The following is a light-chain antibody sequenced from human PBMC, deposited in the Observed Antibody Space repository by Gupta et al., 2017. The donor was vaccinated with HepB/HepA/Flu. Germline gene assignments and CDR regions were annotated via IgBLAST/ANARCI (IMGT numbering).Light chain of an antibody. CDR1: QTVNRRF. Sequence: IVLTQSPGTLTLSPGERATLSCRASQTVNRRFVGWYQQKTGQAPSLLIYGTSTRATGTPARFSGSGSGTFFTLTINRLEPDDFAVYYCQYEGHPPWTFGQGTKVEIK. CDR3: QYEGHPPWT. J-gene: IGKJ1*01. V-gene: IGKV3-20*01. CDR2: GTS.